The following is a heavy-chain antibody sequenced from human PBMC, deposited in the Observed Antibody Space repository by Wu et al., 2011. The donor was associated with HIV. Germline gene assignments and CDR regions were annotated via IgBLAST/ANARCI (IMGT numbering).Heavy chain of an antibody. CDR3: ALRTRAGSGSDY. Sequence: QVQLVQSGAEVKKPGASMKVSCRASGYTFVAYYIHWVRQAPGQGLEWMGWVNPNNNDTDYAQNFQGRVTMTWDTSISTAYMELSRLRSEDTAVYYCALRTRAGSGSDYWGQGTLVTVSS. CDR1: GYTFVAYY. D-gene: IGHD3-10*01. CDR2: VNPNNNDT. J-gene: IGHJ4*02. V-gene: IGHV1-2*02.